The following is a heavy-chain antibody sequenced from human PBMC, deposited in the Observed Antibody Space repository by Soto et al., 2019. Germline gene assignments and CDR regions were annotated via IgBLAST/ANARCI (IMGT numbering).Heavy chain of an antibody. J-gene: IGHJ4*02. CDR3: ARDNTAMEN. CDR1: GFPFWTYS. Sequence: EVKLLESGGGLVQPGGSMRLSCEASGFPFWTYSMSWVRQAPRKGLEWVSGISGSTIYYADSVKGRFTISRDNAKNSLYLQMNSLRAEDTAVYYCARDNTAMENWGQGTLVTVSS. CDR2: ISGSTI. V-gene: IGHV3-48*04. D-gene: IGHD5-18*01.